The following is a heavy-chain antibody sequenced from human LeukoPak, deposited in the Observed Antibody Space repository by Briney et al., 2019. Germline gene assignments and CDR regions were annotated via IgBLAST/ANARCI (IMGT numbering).Heavy chain of an antibody. CDR1: GFTFDYYG. D-gene: IGHD2-2*01. CDR2: INWNGGST. V-gene: IGHV3-20*04. Sequence: PGGSPRLSCAASGFTFDYYGMGWVRQAPGKGLEWVSGINWNGGSTGYADSVKGRFTISRDNAKNSLYLQMNSLRAEDTALYYCARGEACSSTSCYFSLVDYWGQGTLVTVSS. CDR3: ARGEACSSTSCYFSLVDY. J-gene: IGHJ4*02.